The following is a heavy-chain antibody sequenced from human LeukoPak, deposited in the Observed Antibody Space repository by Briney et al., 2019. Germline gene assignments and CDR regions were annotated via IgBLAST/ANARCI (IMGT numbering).Heavy chain of an antibody. V-gene: IGHV1-18*01. CDR3: ARFGLGKHIEVAGIPFDI. CDR1: GHTFTSYA. D-gene: IGHD6-19*01. J-gene: IGHJ3*02. CDR2: ISAYNGNT. Sequence: GASVKVSCKASGHTFTSYAISWVRQSPGQRLEWMGWISAYNGNTNYAQKLQGRVTMTTDTSTSTAYMELRSLRSDDTAVYYCARFGLGKHIEVAGIPFDIWGQGTMVTVSS.